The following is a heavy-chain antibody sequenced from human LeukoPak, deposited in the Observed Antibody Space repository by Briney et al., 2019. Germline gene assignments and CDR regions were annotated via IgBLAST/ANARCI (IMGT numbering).Heavy chain of an antibody. CDR1: GYTFTGYY. J-gene: IGHJ4*02. CDR2: INPNSGDT. D-gene: IGHD2-2*01. Sequence: ASVKVSCKASGYTFTGYYLYWVRQAPGQGLEWMGRINPNSGDTEYTQKFQDWVTMTRDTSTRTAYMELSGLRSGDTAVYYCARDGSTNLDYWGQGTLVTVSS. V-gene: IGHV1-2*04. CDR3: ARDGSTNLDY.